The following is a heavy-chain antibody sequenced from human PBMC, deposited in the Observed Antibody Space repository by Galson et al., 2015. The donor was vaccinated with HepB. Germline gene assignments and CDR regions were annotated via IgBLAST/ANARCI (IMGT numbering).Heavy chain of an antibody. D-gene: IGHD6-25*01. J-gene: IGHJ4*02. CDR3: ARLAPTSGYSSAWGDY. CDR1: GYRFTNYW. V-gene: IGHV5-51*03. Sequence: QSGAEVKKPGESLKISCKVSGYRFTNYWIGWVRQMPGKGLEWMGIIYPGNSGTRYSPSFQGQVTISADKSTSTAYVQWSSLKASDTAIFYCARLAPTSGYSSAWGDYWGQGTLVTVSS. CDR2: IYPGNSGT.